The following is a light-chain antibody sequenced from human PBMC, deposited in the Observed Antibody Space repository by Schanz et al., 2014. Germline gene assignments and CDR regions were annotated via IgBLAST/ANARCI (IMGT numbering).Light chain of an antibody. CDR3: QQYHTSRT. CDR2: AAS. V-gene: IGKV1-9*01. CDR1: QDISRY. J-gene: IGKJ1*01. Sequence: IQLTQSPSSLSASVGDRVTITCRASQDISRYLAWYQQKAGRAPKLLIYAASTLQSGVPARFSGSGSGTDFTLTISSLQPEDFATYYCQQYHTSRTFGQGTKVEI.